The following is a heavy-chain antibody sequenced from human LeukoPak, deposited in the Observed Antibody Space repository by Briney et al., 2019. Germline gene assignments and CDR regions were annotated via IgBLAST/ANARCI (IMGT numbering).Heavy chain of an antibody. D-gene: IGHD3-22*01. Sequence: SETLSLTCTVSGGSISSGDYYWSWIRQPPGKGREWIGYIYYIGSTYYNPSLKSRVTISVDTSKNQFSLKLSSVTAADTAVYYCARETYYDSSGYYIIDYWGQGTLVTVSS. V-gene: IGHV4-30-4*08. CDR2: IYYIGST. CDR1: GGSISSGDYY. J-gene: IGHJ4*02. CDR3: ARETYYDSSGYYIIDY.